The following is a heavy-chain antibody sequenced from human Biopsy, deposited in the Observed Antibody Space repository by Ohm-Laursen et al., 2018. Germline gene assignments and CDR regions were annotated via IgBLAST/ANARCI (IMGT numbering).Heavy chain of an antibody. Sequence: SLRLSCAANGFGFADYYMSWIRQAPGKGLDWVSYISSSGNTEKYADSVKGRFTISRDNAKQSVHLQMNSLRAEDTAVYYCVTEVGGVSSWYNNWGQGTLVTVSS. CDR1: GFGFADYY. V-gene: IGHV3-11*01. CDR2: ISSSGNTE. J-gene: IGHJ4*02. CDR3: VTEVGGVSSWYNN. D-gene: IGHD6-13*01.